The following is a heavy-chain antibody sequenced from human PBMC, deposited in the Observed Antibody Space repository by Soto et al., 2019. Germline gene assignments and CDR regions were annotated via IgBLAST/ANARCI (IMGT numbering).Heavy chain of an antibody. CDR1: GYTFTSYG. D-gene: IGHD2-2*01. J-gene: IGHJ6*02. CDR3: AREGDIVVVPAAPLYYYYGMDV. V-gene: IGHV1-18*01. CDR2: ISAYNGNT. Sequence: QVPLVQSGAEVKKPGASVKVSCKASGYTFTSYGISWVRQAPGQGLEWMGWISAYNGNTNYAQKLQGRVTMTTDTSTSTAYMELRSLRSDDTAVYYCAREGDIVVVPAAPLYYYYGMDVWGQGTTVTVSS.